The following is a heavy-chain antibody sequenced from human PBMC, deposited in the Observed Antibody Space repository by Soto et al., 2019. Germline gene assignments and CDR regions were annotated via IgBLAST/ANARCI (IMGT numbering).Heavy chain of an antibody. V-gene: IGHV4-59*01. CDR2: IYYSGST. CDR3: ASQVSYGSGWFDP. CDR1: GGSIRSYY. J-gene: IGHJ5*02. D-gene: IGHD5-18*01. Sequence: PSETLSLNCPVSGGSIRSYYWSWIRQPPGKGLEWIGYIYYSGSTNYNPSLKSRVTISVDTSKNQFSLKLSSVTAADTAVYYCASQVSYGSGWFDPWGQGTLVTVSS.